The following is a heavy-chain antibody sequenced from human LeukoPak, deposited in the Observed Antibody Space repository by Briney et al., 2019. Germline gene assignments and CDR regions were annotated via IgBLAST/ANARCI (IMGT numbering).Heavy chain of an antibody. CDR2: IYYSGST. V-gene: IGHV4-59*01. CDR3: ARGLYYDFWSGYSIPLFDY. D-gene: IGHD3-3*01. Sequence: SETLSLTCTVSGGSISSYYWSWIRQPPGEGLEWIGYIYYSGSTNYNPSLKSRVTISVDTSKNQFSLKLSPVTAADTAVYYCARGLYYDFWSGYSIPLFDYWGQGTLVTVSS. CDR1: GGSISSYY. J-gene: IGHJ4*02.